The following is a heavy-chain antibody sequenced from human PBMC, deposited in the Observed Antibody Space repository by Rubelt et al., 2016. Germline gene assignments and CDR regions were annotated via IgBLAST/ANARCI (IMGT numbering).Heavy chain of an antibody. D-gene: IGHD5-18*01. Sequence: GKALEWLALIYWDDDKRYSPSLKRRLTITKDTSQHQVVLTLTNMDPLDPATYYCANSLYSDGYLDYWGQGALVTVSP. CDR2: IYWDDDK. CDR3: ANSLYSDGYLDY. J-gene: IGHJ4*02. V-gene: IGHV2-5*02.